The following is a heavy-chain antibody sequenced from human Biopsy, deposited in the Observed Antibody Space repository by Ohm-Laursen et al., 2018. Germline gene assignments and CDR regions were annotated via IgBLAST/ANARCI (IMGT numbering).Heavy chain of an antibody. V-gene: IGHV4-4*07. J-gene: IGHJ5*02. CDR3: ARAPPLIRGVVEPWFDP. CDR2: IYITGET. CDR1: GGYISHYY. Sequence: SQTLSLTCTVSGGYISHYYWTWIRQPAGQGLEWIGRIYITGETDYNPSLKSRVTMSVDSSKKQFSLKLKSVTAADTAIYYCARAPPLIRGVVEPWFDPWGQGILVTVSS. D-gene: IGHD3-10*01.